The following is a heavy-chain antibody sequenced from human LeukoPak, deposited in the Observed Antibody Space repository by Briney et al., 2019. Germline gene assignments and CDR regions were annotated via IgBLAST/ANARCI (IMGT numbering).Heavy chain of an antibody. CDR3: ARGRYYYDSSGYLLD. V-gene: IGHV1-2*02. D-gene: IGHD3-22*01. CDR2: INPNSGGT. J-gene: IGHJ4*02. CDR1: GYTFTSYY. Sequence: GASVKVSCKASGYTFTSYYMHWVRQAPGQGLEWMGWINPNSGGTNYAQKFQGRVTMTRDTSISTAYMELSKLRSDDTAVYYCARGRYYYDSSGYLLDWGQGTLVTVSS.